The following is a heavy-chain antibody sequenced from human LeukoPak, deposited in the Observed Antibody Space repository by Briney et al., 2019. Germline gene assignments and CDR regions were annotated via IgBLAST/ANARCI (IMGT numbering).Heavy chain of an antibody. CDR3: ARVTVNWFDP. Sequence: ASVKVSCKAAGYTFTGYYLNWVGQAAGQGLEGMGWINSNSGGTNYAQKFQGRVTMPRDPSISTAYMELSRLRSDDTAVYYCARVTVNWFDPWGQGTLVTVSS. CDR1: GYTFTGYY. D-gene: IGHD4-17*01. V-gene: IGHV1-2*02. CDR2: INSNSGGT. J-gene: IGHJ5*02.